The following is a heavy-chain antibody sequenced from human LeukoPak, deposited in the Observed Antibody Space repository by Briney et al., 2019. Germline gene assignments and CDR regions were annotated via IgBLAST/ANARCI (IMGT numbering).Heavy chain of an antibody. CDR1: GFTFSSYS. CDR2: ISSSSSYI. J-gene: IGHJ5*02. V-gene: IGHV3-21*01. CDR3: ARVSVDTALVVWFDP. Sequence: GGSLRLSCAASGFTFSSYSMNWVRQAPGKGLEWVSSISSSSSYIYYPDSVKGRFTISRDNAKNSLYLQMNSLRAKDTAVYYCARVSVDTALVVWFDPWGQGTLVTVSS. D-gene: IGHD5-18*01.